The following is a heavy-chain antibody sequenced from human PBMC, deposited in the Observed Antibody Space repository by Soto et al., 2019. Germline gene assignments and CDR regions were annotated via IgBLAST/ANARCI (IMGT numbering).Heavy chain of an antibody. D-gene: IGHD2-15*01. V-gene: IGHV1-69*01. J-gene: IGHJ2*01. CDR2: IIPIFGTL. CDR3: ASEGGGLGYCSGGTCNWYCDL. Sequence: QVQLVQSGAEVKRPGSSVKVSCKASGGTFRSYGINWVRQAPGQGLEWMGGIIPIFGTLNSAQKFQGRVTITADESTSTAYMELSSLRPEDTAVYYCASEGGGLGYCSGGTCNWYCDLWGRCTLVTVSS. CDR1: GGTFRSYG.